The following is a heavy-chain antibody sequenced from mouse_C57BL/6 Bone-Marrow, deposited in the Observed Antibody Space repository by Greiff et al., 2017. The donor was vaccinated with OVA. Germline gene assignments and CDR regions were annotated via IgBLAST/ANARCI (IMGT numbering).Heavy chain of an antibody. Sequence: QVQLQQPGAELVKPGASVKLSCKASGYTFTSYWMHWVKQRPGQGLEWIGMIHPNSGSTNYNEKFKSKATLTVDKSSSTAYMQLSSLTSEDSAVYYCASYYGNPYAMDYWGQGTSVTVSS. J-gene: IGHJ4*01. D-gene: IGHD2-10*01. CDR3: ASYYGNPYAMDY. CDR1: GYTFTSYW. CDR2: IHPNSGST. V-gene: IGHV1-64*01.